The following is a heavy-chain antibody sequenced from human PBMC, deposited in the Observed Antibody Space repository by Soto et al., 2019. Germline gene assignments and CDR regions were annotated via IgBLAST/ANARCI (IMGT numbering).Heavy chain of an antibody. V-gene: IGHV1-69*13. CDR1: GGTFSSYA. CDR2: IIPIFGTA. J-gene: IGHJ4*02. CDR3: ASGAAAGTGVFGY. Sequence: ASVKVSCKASGGTFSSYAISWVRQAPGQGLEWMGGIIPIFGTANYAQKFQGRVTITADESTSTAYMELSSLRSEDTAVYYCASGAAAGTGVFGYWGQGTLVTVSS. D-gene: IGHD6-13*01.